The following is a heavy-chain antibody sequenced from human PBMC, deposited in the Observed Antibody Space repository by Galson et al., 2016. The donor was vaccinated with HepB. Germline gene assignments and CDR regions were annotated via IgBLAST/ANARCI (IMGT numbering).Heavy chain of an antibody. D-gene: IGHD4-17*01. CDR3: ARDRGYGDDIHLWYFDL. CDR2: ISAYNGKT. Sequence: SVKVSCKASGYTFINYGISWVRQAPGLGLEWMGWISAYNGKTNYAQKFKGRVTMTTDTSTSTAYMELRSLRSDDTAVYYCARDRGYGDDIHLWYFDLWGPGTLLTCSS. CDR1: GYTFINYG. J-gene: IGHJ2*01. V-gene: IGHV1-18*01.